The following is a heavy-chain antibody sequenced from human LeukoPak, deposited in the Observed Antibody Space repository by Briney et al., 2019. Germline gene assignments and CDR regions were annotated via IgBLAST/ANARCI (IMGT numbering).Heavy chain of an antibody. Sequence: PSETLSLTCAVYGGSFSGYYWSWIRQPPGKGLEWIGEINHSGSTNYNPSLKSRVTISVDTSKNQFSLKLSSVTAADTAVHYCARKGGDLGAPDAFDIWGQGTMVTVSS. V-gene: IGHV4-34*01. CDR3: ARKGGDLGAPDAFDI. J-gene: IGHJ3*02. D-gene: IGHD1-26*01. CDR2: INHSGST. CDR1: GGSFSGYY.